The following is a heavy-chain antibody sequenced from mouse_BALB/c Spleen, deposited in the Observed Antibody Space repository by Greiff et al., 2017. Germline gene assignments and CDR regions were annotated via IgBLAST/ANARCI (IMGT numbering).Heavy chain of an antibody. J-gene: IGHJ2*01. CDR3: ARSPSTMITTRTPAAYFDY. Sequence: EVQGVESGGGLVQPGGSRKLSCAASGFTFSSFGMHWVRQAPEKGLEWVAYISSGSSTIYYADTVKGRFTISRDNPKNTLFLQMTSLRSEDTAMYYCARSPSTMITTRTPAAYFDYWGQGTTLTVSS. CDR2: ISSGSSTI. CDR1: GFTFSSFG. V-gene: IGHV5-17*02. D-gene: IGHD2-4*01.